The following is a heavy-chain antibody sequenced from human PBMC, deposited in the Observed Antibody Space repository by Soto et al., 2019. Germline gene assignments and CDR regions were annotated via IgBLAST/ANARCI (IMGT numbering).Heavy chain of an antibody. CDR2: ISYDGSNK. J-gene: IGHJ6*02. CDR3: ARVGSVRGHYYYYSMDV. V-gene: IGHV3-30-3*01. CDR1: GFTFSSYA. Sequence: VGSLRLSGAASGFTFSSYAMHWVRQAPGKGLEWVAVISYDGSNKYYADSVKGRFTISRDNSKNTLYLQMNSLRAEDTAVYYCARVGSVRGHYYYYSMDVWGQGTTVTVSS. D-gene: IGHD3-10*01.